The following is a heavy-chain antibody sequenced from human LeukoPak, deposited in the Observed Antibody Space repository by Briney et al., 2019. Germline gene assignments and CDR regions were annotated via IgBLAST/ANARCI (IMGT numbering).Heavy chain of an antibody. Sequence: PGGSLRLSCAASGFSFSSYSMNWVRQAPGKGLEWVSYISSSGNIIYYADSVKGRFTISRDNAKNSLYLLMSSLRDEDTAVYYCARGPDYGDYVGNWFDPWGQGTLVTVSS. V-gene: IGHV3-48*02. J-gene: IGHJ5*02. CDR3: ARGPDYGDYVGNWFDP. CDR1: GFSFSSYS. CDR2: ISSSGNII. D-gene: IGHD4-17*01.